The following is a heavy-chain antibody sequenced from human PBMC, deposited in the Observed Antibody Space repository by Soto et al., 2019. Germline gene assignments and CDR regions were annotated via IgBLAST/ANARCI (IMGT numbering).Heavy chain of an antibody. Sequence: QVQLVQSGAEVRQPASSVKVSCKTSGATFSSYAITWVRQAPGQGLEWMGGIVPTVDTSTYAQKFQGSVTITADKFTNTVYMELSSLRSDDTAVYYCVRVVAIPGYPDNCGQGTLVTVSS. CDR1: GATFSSYA. J-gene: IGHJ4*02. D-gene: IGHD5-12*01. CDR2: IVPTVDTS. V-gene: IGHV1-69*14. CDR3: VRVVAIPGYPDN.